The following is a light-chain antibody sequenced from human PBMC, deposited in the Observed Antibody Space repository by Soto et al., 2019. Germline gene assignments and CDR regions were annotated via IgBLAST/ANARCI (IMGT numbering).Light chain of an antibody. Sequence: QSVLTQPRSLSVSPGQSVTISFTGTTSDVGSFNYVSWYQHHPGKAPKLIIYDVSKRPSGVPDRFSGSKSRSAASLTISGLQAEDEADYYCCSFAGSYTSYVFGTGTKV. CDR2: DVS. CDR3: CSFAGSYTSYV. CDR1: TSDVGSFNY. V-gene: IGLV2-11*01. J-gene: IGLJ1*01.